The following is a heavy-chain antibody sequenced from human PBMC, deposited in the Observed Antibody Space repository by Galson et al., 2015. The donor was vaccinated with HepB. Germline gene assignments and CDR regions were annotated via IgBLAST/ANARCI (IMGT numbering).Heavy chain of an antibody. V-gene: IGHV1-69*13. CDR2: IIPIFGTA. Sequence: SVKVSCKASGYKFTSYYMHWVRQAPGQGLEWMGGIIPIFGTANYAQKFQGRVTITADESTSTAYMELSSLRSEDTAVYYCARGRGNWNFVYWGQGTLVTVSS. CDR1: GYKFTSYY. CDR3: ARGRGNWNFVY. J-gene: IGHJ4*02. D-gene: IGHD1-20*01.